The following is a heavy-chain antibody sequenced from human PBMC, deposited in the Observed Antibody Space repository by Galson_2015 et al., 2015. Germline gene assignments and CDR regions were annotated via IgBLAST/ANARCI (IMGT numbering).Heavy chain of an antibody. CDR3: ARDLRGSGLCPSYYYYGMDV. V-gene: IGHV3-66*03. Sequence: SLRLSCAASGFTVSSNYMSWVRQAPGKGLEWVSVIYSCGSTYYADSVKGRFTISRDNSKNTLYLQMNSLRAEDTAVYYCARDLRGSGLCPSYYYYGMDVWGQGTTVTVSS. D-gene: IGHD3-10*01. J-gene: IGHJ6*02. CDR2: IYSCGST. CDR1: GFTVSSNY.